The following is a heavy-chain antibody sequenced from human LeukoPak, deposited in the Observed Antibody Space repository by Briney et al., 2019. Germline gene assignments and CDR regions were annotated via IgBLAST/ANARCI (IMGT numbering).Heavy chain of an antibody. CDR3: ARVQGYCSDGRCF. J-gene: IGHJ4*02. CDR1: GYSFTGYH. V-gene: IGHV1-2*02. CDR2: VNPKSGDT. D-gene: IGHD2-15*01. Sequence: ASVKVSCKASGYSFTGYHIHWVRQAPGQGLEWMGWVNPKSGDTDYAQKFKDRVTMTRDTSITTAYMELTRLTSDDTAVYYCARVQGYCSDGRCFWGQGTLVTVSS.